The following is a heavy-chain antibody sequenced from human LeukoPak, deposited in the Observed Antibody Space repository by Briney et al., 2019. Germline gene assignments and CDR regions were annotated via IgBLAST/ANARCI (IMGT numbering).Heavy chain of an antibody. CDR1: GFTVSSNY. V-gene: IGHV3-7*01. CDR3: ARERGGDFDY. CDR2: IKQDGSEK. D-gene: IGHD3-16*01. Sequence: GGSLRLSCAASGFTVSSNYMSWVRQAPGKGLEWVANIKQDGSEKYYVDSVKGRFTISRDNAKNSLYLQMNSLRAEDTAVYYCARERGGDFDYWGQGTLVTVSS. J-gene: IGHJ4*02.